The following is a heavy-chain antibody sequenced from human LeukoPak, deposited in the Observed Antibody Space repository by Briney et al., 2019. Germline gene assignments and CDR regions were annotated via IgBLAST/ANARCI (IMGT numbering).Heavy chain of an antibody. CDR3: ARGSSSGFYPYYFDY. J-gene: IGHJ4*02. CDR1: GYSFTSYW. D-gene: IGHD3-22*01. CDR2: IYPGDSDT. V-gene: IGHV5-51*01. Sequence: GESLKISCKGSGYSFTSYWIGWVRQMPGKGLEWMGIIYPGDSDTRYSPSFQGQVTISADTSISAAHLQWTSLRASDTAMYYCARGSSSGFYPYYFDYWGQGTLVTVSS.